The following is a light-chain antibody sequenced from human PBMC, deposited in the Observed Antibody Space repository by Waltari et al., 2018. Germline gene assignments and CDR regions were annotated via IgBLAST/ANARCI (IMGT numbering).Light chain of an antibody. CDR3: QSYDSSLSGWV. CDR1: SSNIGAGYD. CDR2: GNS. J-gene: IGLJ3*02. V-gene: IGLV1-40*01. Sequence: QSVLTQPPSVSGAPGQRVTISCTGSSSNIGAGYDVHWYPQLPGTAPKLLIYGNSHRPSGVPDRFSGSKSSTSASLAITGLQAEDEADYYCQSYDSSLSGWVFGGGTKLTVL.